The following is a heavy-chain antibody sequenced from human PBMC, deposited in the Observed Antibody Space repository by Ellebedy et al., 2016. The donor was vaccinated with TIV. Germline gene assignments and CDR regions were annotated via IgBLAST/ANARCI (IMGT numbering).Heavy chain of an antibody. CDR3: AKDDFCPYCAFDV. CDR2: ISASGTTT. D-gene: IGHD3/OR15-3a*01. V-gene: IGHV3-23*01. J-gene: IGHJ3*01. CDR1: GFTFSNYA. Sequence: GGSLRLSXAASGFTFSNYAMSWVRQAPGKGLEWVSTISASGTTTYYADSVKGRFTISRDNSKHTVCLQMDSLRAEDSAVYYCAKDDFCPYCAFDVWGQGTIVTVSS.